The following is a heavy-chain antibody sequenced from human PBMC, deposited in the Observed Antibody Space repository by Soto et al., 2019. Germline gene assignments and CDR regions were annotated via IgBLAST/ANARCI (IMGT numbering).Heavy chain of an antibody. D-gene: IGHD5-18*01. CDR1: GFTFSSYA. CDR3: ARPRGYSYGSEYYYYGMGV. V-gene: IGHV3-30-3*01. Sequence: GGSLRLSCAASGFTFSSYAMHWVRQAPGKGLEWVAVISYDGSNKYYADSVKGRFTISRDNSKNTLYLQMNSLRAEDTAVYYCARPRGYSYGSEYYYYGMGVWGQGTKVTVSS. J-gene: IGHJ6*02. CDR2: ISYDGSNK.